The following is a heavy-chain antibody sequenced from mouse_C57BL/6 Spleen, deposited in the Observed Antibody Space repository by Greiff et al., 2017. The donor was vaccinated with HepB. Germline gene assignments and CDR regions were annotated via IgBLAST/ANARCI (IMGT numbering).Heavy chain of an antibody. D-gene: IGHD2-4*01. V-gene: IGHV5-17*01. CDR2: ISSGSSTI. Sequence: EVQLVESGGGLVKPGGSLKLSCAASGFTFSDYGMHWVRQAPEKGLEWVAYISSGSSTIYYADTVKGRFTISRDNAKNTLFLQMTSLRSEDTAMYYCASDYDDGAWFAYWGQGTLVTVSA. J-gene: IGHJ3*01. CDR3: ASDYDDGAWFAY. CDR1: GFTFSDYG.